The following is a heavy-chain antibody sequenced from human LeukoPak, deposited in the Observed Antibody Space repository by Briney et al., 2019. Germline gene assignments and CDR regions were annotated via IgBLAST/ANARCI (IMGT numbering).Heavy chain of an antibody. CDR3: AKVRYCSGGSCHLGTNWFDP. V-gene: IGHV3-23*01. J-gene: IGHJ5*02. CDR1: GFIFSNYA. Sequence: GGSLRLSCAASGFIFSNYAMSWVRQAPGKGLEWVSTISNGGGSTYYADSVKGRFTISRDNSKNTLYLQMNSLRAEDTAVYYCAKVRYCSGGSCHLGTNWFDPWGQGTLVTVSS. CDR2: ISNGGGST. D-gene: IGHD2-15*01.